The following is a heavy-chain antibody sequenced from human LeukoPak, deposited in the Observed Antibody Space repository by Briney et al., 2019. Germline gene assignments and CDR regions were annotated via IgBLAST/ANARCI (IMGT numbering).Heavy chain of an antibody. V-gene: IGHV4-61*01. D-gene: IGHD1-26*01. CDR2: IYYSGST. CDR1: GGSVSSGSYY. Sequence: SETLSLTCTVSGGSVSSGSYYWSWIRQPPGKGLEWIGYIYYSGSTNYNPSLKSRVTISVDTSKNQFSLKLSSVTAADTAMYYCARDHGRATLNYYGMDVWGQGTTVTVSS. CDR3: ARDHGRATLNYYGMDV. J-gene: IGHJ6*02.